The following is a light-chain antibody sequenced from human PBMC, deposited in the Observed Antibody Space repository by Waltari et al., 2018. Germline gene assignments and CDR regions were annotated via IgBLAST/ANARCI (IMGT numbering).Light chain of an antibody. V-gene: IGLV1-51*01. CDR3: VAWDDSLSAVI. CDR2: DNN. Sequence: QSLLTQPPSMSAAPGQKVTISCSGSSSHIGGNYLSWYQQPPGAAPKVLIYDNNKRPSGIPDRFSGARSGTSATLGISGLQSGDEADYFCVAWDDSLSAVIFGGGTKLTVL. J-gene: IGLJ2*01. CDR1: SSHIGGNY.